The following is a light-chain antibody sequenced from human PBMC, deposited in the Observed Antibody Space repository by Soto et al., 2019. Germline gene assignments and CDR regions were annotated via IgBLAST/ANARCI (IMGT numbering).Light chain of an antibody. CDR3: QQSYTNPIT. Sequence: DIQMTQSPSSLSASVRDRVIITCRASQTISSHLNWYQQKQGKAPNILVYAASSLQSGVPSRFTGSGSGTDCTLTISSLQPEDFKTYFCQQSYTNPITFGQGTRLEIK. J-gene: IGKJ5*01. CDR1: QTISSH. CDR2: AAS. V-gene: IGKV1-39*01.